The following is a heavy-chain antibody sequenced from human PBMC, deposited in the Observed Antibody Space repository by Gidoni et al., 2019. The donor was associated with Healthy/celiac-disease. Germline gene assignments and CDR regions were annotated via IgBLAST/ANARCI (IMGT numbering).Heavy chain of an antibody. D-gene: IGHD2-2*01. CDR2: ISVSGGST. Sequence: EVQLLESGGGLVQPGGSLRLSCAASGFTFSSYAMSWVRQAPGKGLEWVSAISVSGGSTYYANSLKGRFTISRDNSKNTLYLQMNSLRAEDTAVYYCAKELIAKYCSSTSCYFPLYWGQGTLVTVSS. CDR1: GFTFSSYA. J-gene: IGHJ4*02. V-gene: IGHV3-23*01. CDR3: AKELIAKYCSSTSCYFPLY.